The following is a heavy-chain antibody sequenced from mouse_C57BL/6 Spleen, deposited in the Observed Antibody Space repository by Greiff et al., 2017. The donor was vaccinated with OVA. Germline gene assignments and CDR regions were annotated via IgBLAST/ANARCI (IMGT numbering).Heavy chain of an antibody. Sequence: VQLQQSGAELVRPGTSVKVSCKASGYAFTNYLIEWVKQRPGQGLEWIGVINPGSGGTTYNEKFKGKATLTADKSSSTAYMQLSSLTSEDSAVYFCARSYYYGSRGWYFDVWGTGTTVTVSS. J-gene: IGHJ1*03. CDR1: GYAFTNYL. D-gene: IGHD1-1*01. CDR3: ARSYYYGSRGWYFDV. V-gene: IGHV1-54*01. CDR2: INPGSGGT.